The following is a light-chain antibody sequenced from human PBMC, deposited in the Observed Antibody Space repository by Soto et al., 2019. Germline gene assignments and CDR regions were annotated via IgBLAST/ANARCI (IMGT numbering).Light chain of an antibody. CDR1: SSNIGAGYD. CDR3: QSYDSSLSGL. Sequence: QAVVTQPPSVSGAPGQRVTTSCTGSSSNIGAGYDVHWYQQLPGTAPKLLIYGNSNRPSGVPDRFSGSKSGTSASLAITGLQAEDEADYYCQSYDSSLSGLFGGGTKLTVL. CDR2: GNS. V-gene: IGLV1-40*01. J-gene: IGLJ3*02.